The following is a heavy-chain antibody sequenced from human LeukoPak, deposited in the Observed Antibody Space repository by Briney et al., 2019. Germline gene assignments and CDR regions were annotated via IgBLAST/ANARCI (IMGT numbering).Heavy chain of an antibody. V-gene: IGHV3-7*01. Sequence: GGSLRLSCAASGFTFSSYAMSWVRQAPGKGLEWVANIMQDGNDKYYVDPVKGRFTISRDNAKNSLYLQLSSLRVEDTAVYYCASRMVGTPDYFDYWGQGTLVTVSS. CDR2: IMQDGNDK. J-gene: IGHJ4*02. CDR3: ASRMVGTPDYFDY. D-gene: IGHD4-23*01. CDR1: GFTFSSYA.